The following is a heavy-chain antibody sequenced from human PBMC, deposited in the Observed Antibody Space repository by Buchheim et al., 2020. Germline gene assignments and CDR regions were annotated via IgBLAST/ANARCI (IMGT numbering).Heavy chain of an antibody. Sequence: EVQLLESGGGLVQPGGSLRLSCAASGFTFSSYAMSWVRQAPGKGLEWVSALSGSGGSPYYADSVKGRFTLSSDNSPNTLSLPMNSLRAEDTAVYYCAKKGPSSYDSSGYYLSYWGQGTL. CDR1: GFTFSSYA. CDR2: LSGSGGSP. J-gene: IGHJ4*02. V-gene: IGHV3-23*01. D-gene: IGHD3-22*01. CDR3: AKKGPSSYDSSGYYLSY.